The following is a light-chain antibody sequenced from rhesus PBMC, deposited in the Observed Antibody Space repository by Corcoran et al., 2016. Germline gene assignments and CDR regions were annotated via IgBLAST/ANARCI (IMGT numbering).Light chain of an antibody. V-gene: IGKV1-28*01. Sequence: DIQMTQSPSSLSASVGDTVTITCRASQGISSYLNWFQQKPGKAPKLLFYAAASLESGVPSRFSGSGSGTEFTITISSMQPEDFAAYYCLQHNSYPFTFGPGTKLDIK. CDR2: AAA. J-gene: IGKJ3*01. CDR3: LQHNSYPFT. CDR1: QGISSY.